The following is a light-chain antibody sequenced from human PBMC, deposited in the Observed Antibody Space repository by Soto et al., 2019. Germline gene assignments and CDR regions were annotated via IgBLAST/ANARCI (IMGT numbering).Light chain of an antibody. CDR2: AAS. V-gene: IGKV1-27*01. CDR3: QKYNSAPLT. Sequence: DIQMPHSPSSLSASVGDRVTMTCRASQGISNYLAWYQQKPGKVPKLLIYAASTLQSGVPSRFSGSGSGTDFTLTISSLQPEDVATYYCQKYNSAPLTFGGGTKVDIK. CDR1: QGISNY. J-gene: IGKJ4*01.